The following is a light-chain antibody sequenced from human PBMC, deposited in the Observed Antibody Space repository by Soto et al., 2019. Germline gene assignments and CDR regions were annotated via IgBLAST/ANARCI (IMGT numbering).Light chain of an antibody. CDR2: VVS. CDR3: SSFTAFHTYI. CDR1: SVDVGAYDF. J-gene: IGLJ1*01. V-gene: IGLV2-11*01. Sequence: QSALTQPHSVSGSPGQSVTISCTGTSVDVGAYDFVSWYQQHPGKAPELLIYVVSGRPSGVPDRFSGSKSGNAASLTISGLQAEDEADYYCSSFTAFHTYIFGTGTKLTVL.